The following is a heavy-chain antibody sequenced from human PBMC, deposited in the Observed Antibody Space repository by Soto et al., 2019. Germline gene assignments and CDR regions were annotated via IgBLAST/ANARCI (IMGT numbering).Heavy chain of an antibody. D-gene: IGHD3-10*01. CDR2: ISAYNGNT. V-gene: IGHV1-18*01. J-gene: IGHJ6*02. Sequence: QVQLVQSGGEVKKPGASVKVSCKASGYTFTSYGISWVRQAPGQGLEWMGWISAYNGNTNYAQKLQGRVTMTTDTSTSTAYMELRSLRSDDTAVYYCARELWFGELLRHYGMDVWGQGTTVTVSS. CDR1: GYTFTSYG. CDR3: ARELWFGELLRHYGMDV.